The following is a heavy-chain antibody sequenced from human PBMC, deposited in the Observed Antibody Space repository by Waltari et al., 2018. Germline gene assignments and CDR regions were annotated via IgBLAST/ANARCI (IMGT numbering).Heavy chain of an antibody. CDR1: GGPISSSSYY. J-gene: IGHJ4*02. CDR3: ARQTYGGNGY. D-gene: IGHD2-15*01. CDR2: IYYSGRT. Sequence: QLQLQESGQGLVKPSATLSLTCTVSGGPISSSSYYWGWIRQPPGKGLEWIGSIYYSGRTYYNPSLKSRVTISVDTSKNQFSLKLSSVTAADTAVYYCARQTYGGNGYWGQGTLVTVSS. V-gene: IGHV4-39*01.